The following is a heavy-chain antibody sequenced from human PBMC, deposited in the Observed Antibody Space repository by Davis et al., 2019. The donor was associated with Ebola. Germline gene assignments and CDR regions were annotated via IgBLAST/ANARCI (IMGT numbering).Heavy chain of an antibody. D-gene: IGHD6-13*01. J-gene: IGHJ6*02. CDR1: GGSFSGYY. CDR2: INHSGST. V-gene: IGHV4-34*01. CDR3: AREAAALSLYYYYGMDV. Sequence: MPSETLSLTCAVYGGSFSGYYWGWIRQPPGKGLEWIGEINHSGSTNYNPSLKSRVTISVDTSKNQFSLKLSSVTAADTAVYYCAREAAALSLYYYYGMDVWGQGTTVTVSS.